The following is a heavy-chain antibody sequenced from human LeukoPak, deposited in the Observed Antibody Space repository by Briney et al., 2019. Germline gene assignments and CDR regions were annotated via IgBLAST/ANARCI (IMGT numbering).Heavy chain of an antibody. D-gene: IGHD3-10*01. CDR2: ISGSGGST. V-gene: IGHV3-23*01. J-gene: IGHJ4*02. CDR1: GFTFSSYA. Sequence: SGGSLRLSCAASGFTFSSYAMSWVRQAPGKRLEWVSAISGSGGSTYYADSVKGRFTISRDNSKNALYLQTNSLRAEDTAVYYCAKDRSPYYYGSGTDYFDYWGQGTLVTVSS. CDR3: AKDRSPYYYGSGTDYFDY.